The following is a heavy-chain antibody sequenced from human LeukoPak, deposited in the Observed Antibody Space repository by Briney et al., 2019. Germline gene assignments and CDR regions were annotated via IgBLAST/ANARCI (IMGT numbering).Heavy chain of an antibody. CDR1: GFIFSSYE. CDR2: IYYSWNT. J-gene: IGHJ4*02. D-gene: IGHD3/OR15-3a*01. V-gene: IGHV4-39*01. CDR3: ARQTGSGLFILP. Sequence: GSLRLSCSASGFIFSSYEMNWVRQAPGKGLEWIGSIYYSWNTYYNASLKRQVSISIDTSKNQFSLRLTSATAADTAVYYCARQTGSGLFILPGGQGTLVTVSS.